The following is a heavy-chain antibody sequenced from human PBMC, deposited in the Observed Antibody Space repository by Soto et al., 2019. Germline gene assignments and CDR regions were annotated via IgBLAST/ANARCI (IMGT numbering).Heavy chain of an antibody. CDR3: ARDVITFGGVIAHGFDP. CDR2: ISSSSSTI. V-gene: IGHV3-48*02. CDR1: GFTFSSYS. Sequence: EVQLVESGGGLVQPGGSLRLSCAASGFTFSSYSMNWVRQAPGKGLEWVSYISSSSSTIYYADSVKGRFTISRDNAKNLLYLQMNSLRDEDTAVYYCARDVITFGGVIAHGFDPWGQGTLVTVSS. J-gene: IGHJ5*02. D-gene: IGHD3-16*02.